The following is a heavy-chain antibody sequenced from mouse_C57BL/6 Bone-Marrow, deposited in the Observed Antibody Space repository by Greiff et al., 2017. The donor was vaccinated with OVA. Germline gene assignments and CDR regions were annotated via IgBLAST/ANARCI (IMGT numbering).Heavy chain of an antibody. CDR2: ISDGGSYT. CDR1: GFTFSSYA. V-gene: IGHV5-4*03. Sequence: EVKVEESGGGLVKPGGSLKLSCAASGFTFSSYAMSWVRQTPEKRLEWVATISDGGSYTYYPDNVKGRFTISRDNAKNNLYLQMSHLKSEDTAMYYCARGRSSYWYFDVWGTGTTVTVSS. CDR3: ARGRSSYWYFDV. D-gene: IGHD1-1*01. J-gene: IGHJ1*03.